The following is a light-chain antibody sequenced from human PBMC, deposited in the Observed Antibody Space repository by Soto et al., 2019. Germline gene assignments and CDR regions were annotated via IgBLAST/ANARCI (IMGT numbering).Light chain of an antibody. V-gene: IGKV3-20*01. CDR1: QTVSNNY. Sequence: EIVLTQSPATLSLSPGERATLYCRASQTVSNNYLAWHQQKPGQTPRLLVYGASSRATGIPDRFSGSGSGTDFTLTISRLEPEDFAVYYCQQHGGSPITFGQGTRLEIK. J-gene: IGKJ5*01. CDR2: GAS. CDR3: QQHGGSPIT.